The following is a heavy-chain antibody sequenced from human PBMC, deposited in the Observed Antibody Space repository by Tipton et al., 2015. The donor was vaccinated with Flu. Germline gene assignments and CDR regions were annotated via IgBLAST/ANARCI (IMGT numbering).Heavy chain of an antibody. CDR3: ARDKNEFYAFEN. J-gene: IGHJ4*02. CDR1: GFSFSDYG. D-gene: IGHD2/OR15-2a*01. V-gene: IGHV3-33*08. Sequence: QLVQSGGGVVQPGRSLRLSCAASGFSFSDYGMHWVRQAPGKGLEWVAVIWYDGSNKYYADSVKGRFTISRDNSKNTVYLQMNSLRAEDTAVYYCARDKNEFYAFENWAQGTLVTVSS. CDR2: IWYDGSNK.